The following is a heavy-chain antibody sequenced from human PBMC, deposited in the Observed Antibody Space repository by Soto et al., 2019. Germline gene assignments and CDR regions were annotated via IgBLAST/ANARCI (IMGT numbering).Heavy chain of an antibody. CDR1: GFTFSSYS. Sequence: GGSLRLSCAASGFTFSSYSMNWVRQAPGKGLEWVSSISSSSSYIYYADSVKGRFTISRDNAKNSLYLQMNSLRAEDTAVYYCARDPDAINWFDPWGQGTLVTVSS. CDR3: ARDPDAINWFDP. V-gene: IGHV3-21*01. CDR2: ISSSSSYI. J-gene: IGHJ5*02.